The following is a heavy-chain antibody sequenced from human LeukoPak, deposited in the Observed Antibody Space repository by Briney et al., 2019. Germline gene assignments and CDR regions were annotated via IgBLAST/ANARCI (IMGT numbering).Heavy chain of an antibody. D-gene: IGHD3-22*01. V-gene: IGHV6-1*01. CDR1: GDSVSTNNGA. CDR2: TYYRSYRSAWLS. J-gene: IGHJ4*02. CDR3: ARAGPNILLQPLLMGGFDY. Sequence: SQTLSLTCAISGDSVSTNNGAWNWIRQSPSGGLEWPGRTYYRSYRSAWLSDYAISVRSRITITPDTSKNQFSLQLSSMTPEDTAVYYCARAGPNILLQPLLMGGFDYWGQGALVTVSS.